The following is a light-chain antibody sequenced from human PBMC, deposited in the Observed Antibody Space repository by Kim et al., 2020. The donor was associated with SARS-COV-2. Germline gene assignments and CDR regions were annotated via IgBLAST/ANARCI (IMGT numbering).Light chain of an antibody. CDR3: QQYGSSPLT. CDR2: GAS. Sequence: LTPGGRATHSCPASPSVSSSYLAWYQQTPGQAPRLLLYGASSRATGIPDRFSGSGSGTDFTLTISRLEPEDFAVYYCQQYGSSPLTFGGGTKVEI. CDR1: PSVSSSY. V-gene: IGKV3-20*01. J-gene: IGKJ4*01.